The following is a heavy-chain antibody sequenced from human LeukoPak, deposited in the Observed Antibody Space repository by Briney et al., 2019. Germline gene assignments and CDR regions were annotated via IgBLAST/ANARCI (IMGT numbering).Heavy chain of an antibody. Sequence: GGSLRLSCAASGFTFSDYWMSWVRQAPGKGPEWVATIKQDGSEEHYVDSVKGRFTVSRDNARNSLFLQMNSLRVEDTAVYYCTTYKNWVAGDVWGQGTRVCVSS. CDR1: GFTFSDYW. D-gene: IGHD7-27*01. V-gene: IGHV3-7*01. CDR3: TTYKNWVAGDV. CDR2: IKQDGSEE. J-gene: IGHJ6*02.